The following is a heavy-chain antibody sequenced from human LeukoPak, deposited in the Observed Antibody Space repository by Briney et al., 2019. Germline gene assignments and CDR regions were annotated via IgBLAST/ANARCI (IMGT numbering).Heavy chain of an antibody. J-gene: IGHJ4*02. D-gene: IGHD2-15*01. Sequence: GGSLRLSCAASGFTFSSYAMSWVRQAPGKGLEWVSAISGSGGSTYYADSVKGRFTISRDNSKNTLYLQMNSLRAEDTAVYYCAKGPDCSGGSCQDYWGQGTLVTVSS. CDR3: AKGPDCSGGSCQDY. V-gene: IGHV3-23*01. CDR2: ISGSGGST. CDR1: GFTFSSYA.